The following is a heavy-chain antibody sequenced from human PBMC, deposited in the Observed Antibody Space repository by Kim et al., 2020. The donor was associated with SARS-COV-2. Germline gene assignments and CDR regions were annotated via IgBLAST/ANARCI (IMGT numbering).Heavy chain of an antibody. CDR2: IYYSGST. Sequence: SETLSLTCTVSGGSISSGDYYWSWIRQPPGKGLEWIGYIYYSGSTYYNPSLKSRVTISVDTSKNQFSLKLSSVTAADTAVYYCARYSGSYWEPDYWGQGTLVTVSS. CDR1: GGSISSGDYY. J-gene: IGHJ4*02. V-gene: IGHV4-30-4*01. D-gene: IGHD1-26*01. CDR3: ARYSGSYWEPDY.